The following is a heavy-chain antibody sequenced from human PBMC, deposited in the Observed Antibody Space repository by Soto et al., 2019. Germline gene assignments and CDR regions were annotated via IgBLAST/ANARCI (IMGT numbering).Heavy chain of an antibody. CDR2: ISGSGGST. CDR3: AKRDIQLPPTY. Sequence: GGSLRLSYAASGFTFSSYAMSWVRQAPGKGLEWVSAISGSGGSTYYADSVKGRFAISRDNSKNTLYLQMNSLRAEDTAVYYCAKRDIQLPPTYWGQGTLVTVSS. D-gene: IGHD5-18*01. V-gene: IGHV3-23*01. CDR1: GFTFSSYA. J-gene: IGHJ4*02.